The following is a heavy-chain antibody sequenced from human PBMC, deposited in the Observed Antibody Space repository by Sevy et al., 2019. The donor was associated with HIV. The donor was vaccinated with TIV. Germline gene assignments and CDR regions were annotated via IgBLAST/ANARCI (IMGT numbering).Heavy chain of an antibody. Sequence: ASVKVSCKDSGGTFSSYAISWVRQAPGQGLEWMGGIIPIFGTANYAQKFQGRVTITADESTSTAYMELSSLRSEDTAVYYRAIAVAGTPSDWGQGTLVTVSS. CDR2: IIPIFGTA. CDR3: AIAVAGTPSD. V-gene: IGHV1-69*13. J-gene: IGHJ4*02. CDR1: GGTFSSYA. D-gene: IGHD6-19*01.